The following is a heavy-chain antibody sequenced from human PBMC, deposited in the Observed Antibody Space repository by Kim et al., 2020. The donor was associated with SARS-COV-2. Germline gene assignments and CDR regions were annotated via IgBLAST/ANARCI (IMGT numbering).Heavy chain of an antibody. CDR3: ASYSSSWYEGAFDI. V-gene: IGHV4-59*13. J-gene: IGHJ3*02. D-gene: IGHD6-13*01. CDR2: IYYSGST. CDR1: GGSISSYY. Sequence: SETLSLTCTVSGGSISSYYWSWIRQPPGKGLEWIGYIYYSGSTNYNPSLKSRVTISVDTSKNQFSLKLSSVTAADTAVYYCASYSSSWYEGAFDIWGQGT.